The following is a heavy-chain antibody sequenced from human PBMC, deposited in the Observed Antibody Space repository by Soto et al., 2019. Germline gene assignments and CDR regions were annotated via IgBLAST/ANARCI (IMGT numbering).Heavy chain of an antibody. CDR1: GGSINSHY. CDR2: IYYSGST. J-gene: IGHJ4*02. Sequence: SETLSLTCSFSGGSINSHYWTWIRQPPGEGLEGSGYIYYSGSTNYNPSLKSRVTISVDKSKNQFSLKLCSVTAEDTAVYYCARTAPAGTNYYYCGEGTLVTVSS. CDR3: ARTAPAGTNYYY. V-gene: IGHV4-59*11. D-gene: IGHD6-13*01.